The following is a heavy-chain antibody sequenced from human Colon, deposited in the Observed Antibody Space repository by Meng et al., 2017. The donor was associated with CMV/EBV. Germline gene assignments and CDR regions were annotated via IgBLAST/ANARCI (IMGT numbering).Heavy chain of an antibody. CDR1: GFTFSSYA. CDR2: ISGSGDIP. Sequence: GESLKISCAASGFTFSSYAMTWVRQAPGKGLEWVSLISGSGDIPYYADSVKGRFTISRDHSKNTLFLQMDSLRAEDTAVYYCAKGGDYYAAGTYSRFDYWGQGTLVTVSS. V-gene: IGHV3-23*01. J-gene: IGHJ4*02. D-gene: IGHD3-10*01. CDR3: AKGGDYYAAGTYSRFDY.